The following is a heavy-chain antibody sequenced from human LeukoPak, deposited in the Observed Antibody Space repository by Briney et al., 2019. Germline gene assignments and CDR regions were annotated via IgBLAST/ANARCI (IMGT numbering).Heavy chain of an antibody. J-gene: IGHJ5*02. Sequence: SETLSLTYAVYGGSFSGYYWSWIRQPPGKGLEWIGEINHSGSTNYNPSLKSRVTISVDTSKNQFSLKLSSVTAADTAVYYCARSGLIAAAGTRGWFDPWGQGTLVTVSS. CDR3: ARSGLIAAAGTRGWFDP. V-gene: IGHV4-34*01. CDR2: INHSGST. D-gene: IGHD6-13*01. CDR1: GGSFSGYY.